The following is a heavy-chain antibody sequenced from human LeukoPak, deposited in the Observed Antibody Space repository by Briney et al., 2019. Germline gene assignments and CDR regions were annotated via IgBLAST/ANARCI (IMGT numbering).Heavy chain of an antibody. CDR1: GFTFDDYA. CDR3: AKGGDLRYHAFDI. J-gene: IGHJ3*02. Sequence: GRSLRLSCAASGFTFDDYAMHWVRQAPGKGLEWVSAISGSGGSTYYADSVKDRFTISRDNSKNTLYLQMNSLRAEDTAVYYCAKGGDLRYHAFDIWGQGTMVTVSS. CDR2: ISGSGGST. V-gene: IGHV3-23*01. D-gene: IGHD4-17*01.